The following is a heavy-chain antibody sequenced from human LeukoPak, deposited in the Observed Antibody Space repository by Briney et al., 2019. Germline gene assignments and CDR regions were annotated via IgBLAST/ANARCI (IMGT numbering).Heavy chain of an antibody. V-gene: IGHV1-3*01. Sequence: ASVKVSCKASGYTFTSYAMHWVRQAPGQRLEWMGWINAGNGNTKYSQKFQGRVTITRDTSVSTANMELSSLRSEDTAVYYCARGGYSGYDYANYFDYWGQGTLVTVSS. CDR2: INAGNGNT. CDR3: ARGGYSGYDYANYFDY. D-gene: IGHD5-12*01. J-gene: IGHJ4*02. CDR1: GYTFTSYA.